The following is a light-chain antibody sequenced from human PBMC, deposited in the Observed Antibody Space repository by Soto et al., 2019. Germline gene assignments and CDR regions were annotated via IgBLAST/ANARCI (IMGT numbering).Light chain of an antibody. V-gene: IGKV3-11*01. J-gene: IGKJ5*01. CDR1: QSVSSY. CDR2: HAS. Sequence: EIVMTQSPSTLSVSAGERATLSCRASQSVSSYFAWYQQKPGQAPRLLIYHASNRATGIPARFSGSGSGTDFTLTISSLEAEDFAVYYCQQRSISAITFGQGTRLEIK. CDR3: QQRSISAIT.